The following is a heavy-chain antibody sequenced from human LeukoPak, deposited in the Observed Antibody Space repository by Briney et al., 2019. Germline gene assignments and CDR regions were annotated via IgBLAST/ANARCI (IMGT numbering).Heavy chain of an antibody. Sequence: GSSVKVSCKASGGTFTSYGISWVRQAPGQGLEWMGWISAYNGNTNYAQKLQGRVTMTTDTSTSTAYMELRSLRSDDTAVYYCAREWEGGVCGGDCRPLDYWGQGTLVTVSS. D-gene: IGHD2-21*02. V-gene: IGHV1-18*01. J-gene: IGHJ4*02. CDR2: ISAYNGNT. CDR3: AREWEGGVCGGDCRPLDY. CDR1: GGTFTSYG.